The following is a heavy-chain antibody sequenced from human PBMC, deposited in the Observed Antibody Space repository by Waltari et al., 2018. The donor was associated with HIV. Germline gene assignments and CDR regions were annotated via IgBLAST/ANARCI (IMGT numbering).Heavy chain of an antibody. J-gene: IGHJ5*02. CDR1: GGTFGSYT. Sequence: QVRLVQSGAEVKKPGSSVKVSCKASGGTFGSYTISWVRQAPGQGLEWVGGILPMFGPTNYEKKFQGRVTVTADESASTVFMELTSLKSDDTAVYYCARGHTSFDPWGQGTLVTVSS. D-gene: IGHD2-2*01. CDR2: ILPMFGPT. CDR3: ARGHTSFDP. V-gene: IGHV1-69*01.